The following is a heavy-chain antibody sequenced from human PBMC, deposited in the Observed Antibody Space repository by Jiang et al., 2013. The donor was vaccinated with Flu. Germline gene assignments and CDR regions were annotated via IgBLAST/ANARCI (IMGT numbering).Heavy chain of an antibody. Sequence: PGLVKPSETLSLTCTVSSGSISSHYWSWIRQPPGKGLEWIGYIHNSGTTNYNPSLKSRVTISVDTSKNQFSLKLSSVTAADTAVYYCARAWPSAVAGYYYGMDVWGQGTTVTVSS. D-gene: IGHD6-19*01. CDR2: IHNSGTT. CDR3: ARAWPSAVAGYYYGMDV. J-gene: IGHJ6*02. V-gene: IGHV4-59*11. CDR1: SGSISSHY.